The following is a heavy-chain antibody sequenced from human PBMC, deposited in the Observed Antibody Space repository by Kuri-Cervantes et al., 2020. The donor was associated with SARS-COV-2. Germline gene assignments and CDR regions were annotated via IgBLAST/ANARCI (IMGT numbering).Heavy chain of an antibody. CDR2: ISYDGSSK. J-gene: IGHJ4*02. Sequence: GESLKISCAASGFTFSSYGMHWVRQAPGKGLEWVAVISYDGSSKYYADSVKGRFTISRDNSKNTLYLQMNSLRAEDTAVYYCAKGGETAYDSSLDYWGQGTLVTVSS. D-gene: IGHD3-22*01. CDR1: GFTFSSYG. CDR3: AKGGETAYDSSLDY. V-gene: IGHV3-30*18.